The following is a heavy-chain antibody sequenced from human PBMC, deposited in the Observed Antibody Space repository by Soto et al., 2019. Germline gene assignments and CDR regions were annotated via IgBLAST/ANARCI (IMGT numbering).Heavy chain of an antibody. Sequence: QITLKESGPTLVKPTQTLTLTCTFSGFSLTTRGVGVGWIRQPPGKALEWLALIYWDDDEAYSPSLKSRLTITKDTSKSQVVLTMTNVDPVDTATYYCAHRPRGFSYYFDYWGQGTLVTVSS. CDR1: GFSLTTRGVG. D-gene: IGHD3-10*01. CDR3: AHRPRGFSYYFDY. CDR2: IYWDDDE. J-gene: IGHJ4*02. V-gene: IGHV2-5*02.